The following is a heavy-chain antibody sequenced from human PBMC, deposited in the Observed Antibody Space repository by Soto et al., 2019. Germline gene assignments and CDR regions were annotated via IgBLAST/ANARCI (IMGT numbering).Heavy chain of an antibody. D-gene: IGHD1-1*01. CDR1: GFPFREFG. Sequence: QMQLVESGGGVVQPGRSLSLSCVASGFPFREFGMHWVSQAPGKGLEWVALISYDGSDYADSVKGRFTISRDDSRDTLFLHMDNLRPDDTGVYYCARRWNYYLDFWGQGTLVAVSS. CDR2: ISYDGSD. J-gene: IGHJ4*02. CDR3: ARRWNYYLDF. V-gene: IGHV3-33*05.